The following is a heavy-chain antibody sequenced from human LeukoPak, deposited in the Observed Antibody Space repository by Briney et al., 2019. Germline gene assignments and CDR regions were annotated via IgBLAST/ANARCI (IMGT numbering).Heavy chain of an antibody. CDR1: GGSFSGYY. V-gene: IGHV4-34*01. CDR3: ARGGYIVVVPAAITLYNWFDP. J-gene: IGHJ5*02. CDR2: INHSGST. D-gene: IGHD2-2*02. Sequence: PSETLSLTCAVYGGSFSGYYWSWIRQPPGKGLEWIGEINHSGSTNYNPSLKGRVTISVDTSKNQFSLKLSSVTAADTAVYYCARGGYIVVVPAAITLYNWFDPWGQGTLVTVSS.